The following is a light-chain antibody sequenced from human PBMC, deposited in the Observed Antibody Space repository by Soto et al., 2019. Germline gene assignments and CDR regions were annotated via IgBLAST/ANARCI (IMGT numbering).Light chain of an antibody. CDR2: EAT. CDR1: SSDIGSYNL. J-gene: IGLJ2*01. CDR3: CLYASSSTFI. Sequence: QSALTQPASVSGSPGQSITICCTGTSSDIGSYNLVSWYQQHPGKAPKLMIYEATKRPSGVSNRFSGSKSGNTASLTISGLQAEDEADYYCCLYASSSTFIFGGGTKLTVL. V-gene: IGLV2-23*02.